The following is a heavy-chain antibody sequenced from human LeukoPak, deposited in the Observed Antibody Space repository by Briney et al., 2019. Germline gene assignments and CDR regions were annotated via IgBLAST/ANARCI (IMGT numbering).Heavy chain of an antibody. D-gene: IGHD4-23*01. Sequence: SETLSLTCAVYGGSFSGYYWSWLRQPPGKGLEWMGEINHSGSTNYNPSLKNLVTISVDTSKNHFSLKLSSVTAADTAVYYCARTRGLRWSYFDYWGQGTLATVSS. CDR3: ARTRGLRWSYFDY. J-gene: IGHJ4*02. CDR2: INHSGST. V-gene: IGHV4-34*01. CDR1: GGSFSGYY.